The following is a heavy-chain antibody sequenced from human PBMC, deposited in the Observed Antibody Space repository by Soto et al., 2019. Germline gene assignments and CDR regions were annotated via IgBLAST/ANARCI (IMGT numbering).Heavy chain of an antibody. D-gene: IGHD5-12*01. CDR1: GGSFSGYY. CDR2: INHSGST. CDR3: ARHKSGYGYDAFDI. V-gene: IGHV4-34*01. Sequence: SETLSLTCAVYGGSFSGYYWSWIRQPPGKGLEWIGEINHSGSTNYNPSLKSRVTISVDTSQNQFSLKLSSVTAADTAVYYCARHKSGYGYDAFDIWGQGTMVTVSS. J-gene: IGHJ3*02.